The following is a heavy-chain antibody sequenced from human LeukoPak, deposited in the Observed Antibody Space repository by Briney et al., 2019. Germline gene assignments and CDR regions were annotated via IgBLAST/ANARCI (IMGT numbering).Heavy chain of an antibody. V-gene: IGHV3-30*18. CDR1: GFTFSSYG. J-gene: IGHJ4*02. CDR2: ISYDGSNK. D-gene: IGHD3-16*02. Sequence: GGSLRLSCAASGFTFSSYGMHWVRQAPGKGLEWVAVISYDGSNKYYADSVKGRFTISRDNPKNTLYLQMNSLRAEDTAVYYCAKDFLGTYYDYVWGSYRYTGFDYWGQGTLVTVSS. CDR3: AKDFLGTYYDYVWGSYRYTGFDY.